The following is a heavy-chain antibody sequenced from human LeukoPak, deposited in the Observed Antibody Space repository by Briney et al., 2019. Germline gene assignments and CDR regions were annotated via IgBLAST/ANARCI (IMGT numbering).Heavy chain of an antibody. Sequence: PGGSLRLFCAAPGFTFSRYWMSWVRQAPGRGLEWVANINQDGSEIYYVDFVKGRFTISRDNAKNSLYLQMNSLRAEDKAVYYCARVVDSWGQGTLVTVSS. CDR3: ARVVDS. CDR1: GFTFSRYW. V-gene: IGHV3-7*01. J-gene: IGHJ4*02. CDR2: INQDGSEI.